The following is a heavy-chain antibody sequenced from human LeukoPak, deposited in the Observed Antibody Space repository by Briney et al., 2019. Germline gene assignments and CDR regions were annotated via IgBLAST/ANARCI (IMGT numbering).Heavy chain of an antibody. CDR3: ARGGRYFDWFLDY. D-gene: IGHD3-9*01. CDR1: GFTFSSYA. CDR2: VSYDGSNK. J-gene: IGHJ4*02. V-gene: IGHV3-30-3*01. Sequence: GGSLRLSCAASGFTFSSYAMHWVRQAPGKGLEWVAVVSYDGSNKYYADSVKGRFTISRDNSKNTLYLQMNSLRAEDTAVYYCARGGRYFDWFLDYWGQGTLVTVSS.